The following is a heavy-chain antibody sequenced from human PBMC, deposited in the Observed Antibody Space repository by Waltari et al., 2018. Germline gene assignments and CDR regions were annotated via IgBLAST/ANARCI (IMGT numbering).Heavy chain of an antibody. CDR1: GDSLIPFS. J-gene: IGHJ6*03. CDR2: INSLGDT. V-gene: IGHV4-59*01. Sequence: QVQLHESGPGLVKPSEPLSLTCSVSGDSLIPFSCNWIRQAPGRRLEWIGHINSLGDTKYSPSIESRVTISADTSKNHFSLKLTSVTAADTAVYFCARGRGVGRDSQFNYMDVWGRGTPVTVSS. CDR3: ARGRGVGRDSQFNYMDV. D-gene: IGHD3-10*01.